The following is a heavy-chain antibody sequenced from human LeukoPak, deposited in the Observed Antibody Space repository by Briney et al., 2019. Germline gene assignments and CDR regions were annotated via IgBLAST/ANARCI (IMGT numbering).Heavy chain of an antibody. CDR2: INHSGGT. CDR3: ARANDFHNWFDS. V-gene: IGHV4-34*01. CDR1: GGSFSGYY. J-gene: IGHJ5*01. D-gene: IGHD3/OR15-3a*01. Sequence: SETPSLTCAVYGGSFSGYYWSWIRQPPGRGLEWIGEINHSGGTNYNPSLKSRVTVSVDASKNQFSLKVRSLTAADTAVYYCARANDFHNWFDSWGQGTLVTVSS.